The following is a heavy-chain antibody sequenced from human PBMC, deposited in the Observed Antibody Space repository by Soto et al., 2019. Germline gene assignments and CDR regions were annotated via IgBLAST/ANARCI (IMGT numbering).Heavy chain of an antibody. Sequence: PSETLSLTCAVYGGSFSGYYWSWIRQPPGKGLEWIGEINHSGSTNYNPSLKSRVTISVDTSKNQFSLKLSPVTAADTAVYYCARGHNYCSSTSCHPTNYYYYYGMDVWGQGTTVTVSS. D-gene: IGHD2-2*01. CDR1: GGSFSGYY. V-gene: IGHV4-34*01. J-gene: IGHJ6*02. CDR3: ARGHNYCSSTSCHPTNYYYYYGMDV. CDR2: INHSGST.